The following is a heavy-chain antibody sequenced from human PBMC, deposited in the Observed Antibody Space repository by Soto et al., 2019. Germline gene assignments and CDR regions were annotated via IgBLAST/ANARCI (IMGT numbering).Heavy chain of an antibody. CDR1: GFTFSSYG. J-gene: IGHJ4*02. V-gene: IGHV3-33*01. D-gene: IGHD6-6*01. CDR3: ARDPTLYSSSSDLAFDY. Sequence: GGSLRLSCAASGFTFSSYGMHWVRQAPGKGLEWVAVIWYDGSNKYYADSVKGRFTISRDNSKNTLYLQMNSLRAEDTAVYYCARDPTLYSSSSDLAFDYWGQGALVTVSS. CDR2: IWYDGSNK.